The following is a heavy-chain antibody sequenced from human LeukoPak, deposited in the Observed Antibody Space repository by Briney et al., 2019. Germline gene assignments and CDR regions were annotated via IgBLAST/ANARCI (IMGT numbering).Heavy chain of an antibody. CDR2: ISYDGSNK. J-gene: IGHJ6*02. CDR3: AREVYSGWFPLPPRYYYGMDV. CDR1: GFTFSSYA. D-gene: IGHD6-19*01. Sequence: GRSLRLSCAASGFTFSSYAMHWVRQAPGKGLEWVAVISYDGSNKYYADSVKGRFTISRDNSKNTLYLQMNSLRAEDTAVYYCAREVYSGWFPLPPRYYYGMDVWGQGTTVTVSS. V-gene: IGHV3-30-3*01.